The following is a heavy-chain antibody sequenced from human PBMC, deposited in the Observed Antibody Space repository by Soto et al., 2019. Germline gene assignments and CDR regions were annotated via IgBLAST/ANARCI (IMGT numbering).Heavy chain of an antibody. Sequence: SVKVSCKASGGTFSSYAISWVRQAPGQGLEWMGGIIPISGTANYAQKFQGRVTITADESTSTAYMELSSPRSEDTAVYYCARSQGSSTSLEIYYYYYYGMDVWGQGTTVTVSS. D-gene: IGHD2-2*01. J-gene: IGHJ6*02. CDR3: ARSQGSSTSLEIYYYYYYGMDV. CDR1: GGTFSSYA. CDR2: IIPISGTA. V-gene: IGHV1-69*13.